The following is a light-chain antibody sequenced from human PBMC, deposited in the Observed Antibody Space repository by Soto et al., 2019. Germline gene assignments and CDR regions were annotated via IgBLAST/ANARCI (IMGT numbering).Light chain of an antibody. J-gene: IGKJ5*01. CDR1: QSVSNNY. V-gene: IGKV3D-20*02. CDR3: PLRLHWPIT. Sequence: VLTQSPGTLSLSPGERATLSCRASQSVSNNYLAWYQQKPGQAPRLLIYGASNRATGVPARFSGGGSETDFTLTISSLEPEDVAGYYCPLRLHWPITSGQGTRLEIK. CDR2: GAS.